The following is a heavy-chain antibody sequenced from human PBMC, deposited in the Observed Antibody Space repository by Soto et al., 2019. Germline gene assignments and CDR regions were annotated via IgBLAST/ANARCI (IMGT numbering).Heavy chain of an antibody. CDR3: ARPSGRYIQWECDY. CDR2: ISGGSSYT. CDR1: GFTFSDYY. Sequence: QVQLVESGGGLVKPGGSLRLSCAAAGFTFSDYYMSWIRQAPGKGLEWVSYISGGSSYTNYADSVKGRFTISRDNAKNSLYLPMNSLRAEDTAVYYCARPSGRYIQWECDYWGQGSLVTVSS. V-gene: IGHV3-11*05. J-gene: IGHJ4*02. D-gene: IGHD1-26*01.